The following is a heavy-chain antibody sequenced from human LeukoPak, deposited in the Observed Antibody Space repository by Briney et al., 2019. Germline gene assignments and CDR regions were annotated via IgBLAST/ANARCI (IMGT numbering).Heavy chain of an antibody. Sequence: GGSLRLSCAASGFTFSSYAMHWVRQAPGKGLEWVAVISYDGSNKYYADSVKGRFTISRDNSKNTLYLQMNSLRAEDTAVYYCARSGRPQYSSGWYVDYFDYWGQGTLVTVSS. V-gene: IGHV3-30*04. D-gene: IGHD6-19*01. CDR2: ISYDGSNK. J-gene: IGHJ4*02. CDR3: ARSGRPQYSSGWYVDYFDY. CDR1: GFTFSSYA.